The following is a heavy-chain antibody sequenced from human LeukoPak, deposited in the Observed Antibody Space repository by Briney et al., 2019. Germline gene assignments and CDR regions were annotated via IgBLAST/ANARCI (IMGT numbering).Heavy chain of an antibody. CDR1: GYTFTSYD. V-gene: IGHV1-8*01. D-gene: IGHD1-26*01. Sequence: ASVKVSCRASGYTFTSYDINWVRQATGQGLEWMGWMNPNSGNTGYAQKFQGRVTMTRNTSISTAYMELSSLRSEDTAVYYCARAHSGSYPNFDYWGQGTLVTVSS. CDR3: ARAHSGSYPNFDY. J-gene: IGHJ4*02. CDR2: MNPNSGNT.